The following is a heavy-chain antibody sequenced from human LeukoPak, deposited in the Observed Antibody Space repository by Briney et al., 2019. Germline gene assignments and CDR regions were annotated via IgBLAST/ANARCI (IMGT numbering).Heavy chain of an antibody. CDR1: GFTFDDYA. V-gene: IGHV3-9*01. CDR2: ISWNSGSI. CDR3: ARSDGYIPSGYFDY. D-gene: IGHD5-24*01. Sequence: SLRLSCAASGFTFDDYAMHWVRHAPGKGLVGVSGISWNSGSIGYADSVKGRFTISRDNAKNSLYLQMNSLRAEDTALYYCARSDGYIPSGYFDYWGQGTLVTVSS. J-gene: IGHJ4*02.